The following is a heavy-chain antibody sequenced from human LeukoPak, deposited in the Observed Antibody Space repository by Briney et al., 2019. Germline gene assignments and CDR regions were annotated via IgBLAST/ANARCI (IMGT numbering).Heavy chain of an antibody. CDR3: AKDGESMDYGDQLRYYYMDV. CDR1: GFTFSSYG. V-gene: IGHV3-30*02. CDR2: IRYDGNNK. Sequence: SGGSLRLSCAASGFTFSSYGIHWVRQAPGKGLEWVAFIRYDGNNKYYADSVKGRFTISRDNSKNTLYLHMNSLRAEDTAVYYCAKDGESMDYGDQLRYYYMDVWGKGTTVTVSS. D-gene: IGHD4-17*01. J-gene: IGHJ6*03.